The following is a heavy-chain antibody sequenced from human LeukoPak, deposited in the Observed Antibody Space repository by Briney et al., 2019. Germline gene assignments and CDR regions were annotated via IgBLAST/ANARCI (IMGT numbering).Heavy chain of an antibody. CDR1: GGSISSYY. CDR2: IYYSGST. Sequence: SETLSLTCTVSGGSISSYYWNWIRQSPGKGPEWIGYIYYSGSTNYNPSLKSRVTISVDTSKNQFSLKLSSVTAADTAVYYCARKAAAGNLDYWGQGTLVTVSS. D-gene: IGHD6-13*01. CDR3: ARKAAAGNLDY. J-gene: IGHJ4*02. V-gene: IGHV4-59*08.